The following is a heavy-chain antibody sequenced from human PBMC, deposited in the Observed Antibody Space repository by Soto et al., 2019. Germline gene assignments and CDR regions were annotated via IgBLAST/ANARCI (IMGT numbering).Heavy chain of an antibody. CDR1: GFTFSSYS. J-gene: IGHJ5*02. D-gene: IGHD2-2*01. CDR2: ISSSSSYI. V-gene: IGHV3-21*01. Sequence: GGSLRLSCAASGFTFSSYSMNWVRQAPGKGLEWVSSISSSSSYIYYADSVKGRFTISRDNAKNSLYLQMNSLRAEDTAVYYCASAPERTNYCSSTSCYNWFDPWGQGTLVTVSS. CDR3: ASAPERTNYCSSTSCYNWFDP.